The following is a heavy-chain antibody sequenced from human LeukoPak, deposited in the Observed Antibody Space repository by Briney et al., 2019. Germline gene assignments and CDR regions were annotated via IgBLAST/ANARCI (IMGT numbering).Heavy chain of an antibody. J-gene: IGHJ4*02. CDR1: GFNFANHA. V-gene: IGHV3-23*01. CDR2: ISGGGDIT. D-gene: IGHD2-15*01. Sequence: GGSLRLSCAASGFNFANHAMSWVRQTPGKGLEWVSAISGGGDITYYADSVRGRFTISRDNSKNTLYLQLNSLRAEDTAVYYCARQHCSGGDCYFFDWGQGTLVTVSS. CDR3: ARQHCSGGDCYFFD.